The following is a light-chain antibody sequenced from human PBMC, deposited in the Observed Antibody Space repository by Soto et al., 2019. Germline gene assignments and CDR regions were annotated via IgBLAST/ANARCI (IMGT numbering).Light chain of an antibody. J-gene: IGKJ2*01. V-gene: IGKV3-20*01. CDR2: GAS. Sequence: IVLTQSPGTLSLSPGERATLSCRASQSVSSSYLAWYQQKPGQAPRLLIYGASSRATGIPDRFSGSESGTDVTLTISRLEPEDFAVYYCQQYGSSPPYTFGQGTKLEIK. CDR1: QSVSSSY. CDR3: QQYGSSPPYT.